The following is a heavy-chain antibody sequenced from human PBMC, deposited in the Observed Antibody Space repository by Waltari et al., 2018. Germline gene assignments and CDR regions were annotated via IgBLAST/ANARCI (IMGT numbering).Heavy chain of an antibody. V-gene: IGHV4-30-4*01. CDR2: IYYSGST. CDR1: GGSISRGDSY. J-gene: IGHJ4*02. D-gene: IGHD5-12*01. Sequence: QVQLQESGPGLVQPSQTVSPTCTVSGGSISRGDSYWRWSRRTPGKGLEWIGYIYYSGSTYDNPSRKSRVTISVDTSKLQFSMKLSSVTAADTAVYYCARVGGLRLRPFDYWSQGTLVTVSS. CDR3: ARVGGLRLRPFDY.